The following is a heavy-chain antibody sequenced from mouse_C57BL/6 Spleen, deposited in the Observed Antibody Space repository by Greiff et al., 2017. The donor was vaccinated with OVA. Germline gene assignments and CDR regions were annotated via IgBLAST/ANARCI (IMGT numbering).Heavy chain of an antibody. CDR3: AREEVPFDY. CDR2: IYPGDGDT. V-gene: IGHV1-82*01. Sequence: VMLVESGPELVKPGASVKISCKASGYAFSSSWMNWVKQRPGKGLEWIGRIYPGDGDTNYNGKFKGKATLTADKSSSTAYMQLSSLTSEDSAVYFCAREEVPFDYWGQGTTLTVSS. CDR1: GYAFSSSW. J-gene: IGHJ2*01.